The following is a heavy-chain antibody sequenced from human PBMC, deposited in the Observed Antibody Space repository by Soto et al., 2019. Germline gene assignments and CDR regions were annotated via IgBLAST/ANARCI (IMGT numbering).Heavy chain of an antibody. CDR2: IYYSGST. Sequence: HVQLQESGPGLVKPSQTLSLTCTVSGGSISSGGYYWSWIRQHPGKGLEWIGYIYYSGSTYYNPSLKLRLTITVDTSKNQFSLKLSSVNAADTAVYYCARVGGINWFDPWGQGTLVTVSS. CDR1: GGSISSGGYY. CDR3: ARVGGINWFDP. J-gene: IGHJ5*02. D-gene: IGHD1-20*01. V-gene: IGHV4-31*03.